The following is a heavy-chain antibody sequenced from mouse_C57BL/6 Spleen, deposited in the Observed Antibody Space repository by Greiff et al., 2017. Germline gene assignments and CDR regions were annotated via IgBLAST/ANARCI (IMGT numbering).Heavy chain of an antibody. Sequence: VQLQQPGAELVRPGSSVKLSCKASGYTFTSYWMDWVKQRPGQGLEWIGNIYPSDSETHYNQKFKDKATLTVDKSSSTAYMQLSSLTSEDSAVYFCARYQGGNYWFAYWGQGTLVTVSA. CDR2: IYPSDSET. V-gene: IGHV1-61*01. CDR3: ARYQGGNYWFAY. D-gene: IGHD2-1*01. CDR1: GYTFTSYW. J-gene: IGHJ3*01.